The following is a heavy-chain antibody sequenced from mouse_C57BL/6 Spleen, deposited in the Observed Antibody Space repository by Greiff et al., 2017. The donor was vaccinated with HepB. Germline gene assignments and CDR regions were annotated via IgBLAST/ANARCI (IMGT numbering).Heavy chain of an antibody. J-gene: IGHJ2*01. Sequence: QVQLQQPGAELVKPGASVKLSCKASGYTFTSYWLQWVKQRPGPGLECIGELDPSDCYTNYNQKFKGKATLTVDTSSSTAYMQLSSLTSDDSAVYYCARSMDGNYNYFDYWGQGTTLTVSS. V-gene: IGHV1-50*01. CDR3: ARSMDGNYNYFDY. CDR2: LDPSDCYT. CDR1: GYTFTSYW. D-gene: IGHD2-1*01.